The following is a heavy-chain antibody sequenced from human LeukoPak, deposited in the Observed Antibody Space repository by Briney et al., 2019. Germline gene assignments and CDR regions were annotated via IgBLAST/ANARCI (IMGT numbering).Heavy chain of an antibody. D-gene: IGHD6-13*01. CDR1: GFTFSNYW. Sequence: GGSLRLSCAASGFTFSNYWMSWVRQAPGKGLEWVANIKEDGSEKYYVDSVKGRFTISRDNAKNSLYLQMNSLRAEDTAVYYCARLWGLIAATGTDYYYGMDVWGQGTTVTVPS. CDR3: ARLWGLIAATGTDYYYGMDV. V-gene: IGHV3-7*01. CDR2: IKEDGSEK. J-gene: IGHJ6*02.